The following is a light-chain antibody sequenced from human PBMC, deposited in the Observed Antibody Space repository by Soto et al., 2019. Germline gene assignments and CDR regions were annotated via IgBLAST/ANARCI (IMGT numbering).Light chain of an antibody. Sequence: QSVLTQPPSVSGAPGQRVTISCTGSSSNIGAGYDVHWYQQLPGTAPKLLIYGNNNRPSGVPDRFSGSKSGTSASLAITGLQAEDEADYYCQSYDSSLYCGIFGGGTQLTVL. CDR2: GNN. V-gene: IGLV1-40*01. CDR3: QSYDSSLYCGI. J-gene: IGLJ2*01. CDR1: SSNIGAGYD.